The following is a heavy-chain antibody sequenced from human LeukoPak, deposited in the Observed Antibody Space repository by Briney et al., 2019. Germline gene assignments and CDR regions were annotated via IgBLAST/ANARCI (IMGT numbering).Heavy chain of an antibody. CDR2: INPNSGGT. V-gene: IGHV1-2*06. CDR3: ARGELVGVGVISVGWFDP. J-gene: IGHJ5*02. CDR1: GYTFTGYY. Sequence: ASVKVSCKASGYTFTGYYMHWVRQAPGQGLEWMGRINPNSGGTNYAQKFQGRVTMTRDTSISTAYMELSRLRSDVTAVYYCARGELVGVGVISVGWFDPWGQGTLVTVSS. D-gene: IGHD3-10*01.